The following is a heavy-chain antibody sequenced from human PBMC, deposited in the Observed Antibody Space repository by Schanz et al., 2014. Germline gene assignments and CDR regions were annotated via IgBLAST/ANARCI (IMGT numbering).Heavy chain of an antibody. D-gene: IGHD3-9*01. CDR2: ISVYTGNT. J-gene: IGHJ4*02. V-gene: IGHV1-18*01. Sequence: QVQLVQSGAEAKKPGASVRVSCKASGYTFTTYAMSWVRQAPGQGLEWVGWISVYTGNTKYPQKLQGRVTMTTDTATSTAYMELRSLRSDDTAVYYCARDAADFYDILTEEDYWGQGTLVTVSS. CDR3: ARDAADFYDILTEEDY. CDR1: GYTFTTYA.